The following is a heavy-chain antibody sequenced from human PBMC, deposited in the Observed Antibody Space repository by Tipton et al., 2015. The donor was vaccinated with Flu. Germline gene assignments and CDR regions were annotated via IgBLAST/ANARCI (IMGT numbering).Heavy chain of an antibody. J-gene: IGHJ4*02. CDR3: ARLSYYDVDLKNFYFED. D-gene: IGHD3-10*02. CDR1: GGSINNYY. Sequence: TLSLTCTVSGGSINNYYWSWIRQPPGKGLEWIGYIYYSGSTNYNPSLKSRVTISVDTSKNQFSLKLNSVTAADTAVYYCARLSYYDVDLKNFYFEDWGQGTLVTVSS. V-gene: IGHV4-59*08. CDR2: IYYSGST.